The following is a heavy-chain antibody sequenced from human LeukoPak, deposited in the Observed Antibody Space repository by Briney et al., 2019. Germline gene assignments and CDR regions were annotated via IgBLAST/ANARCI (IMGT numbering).Heavy chain of an antibody. CDR2: ISGSGGST. CDR1: GFTFSSYA. J-gene: IGHJ4*02. Sequence: HSGGSLRLSCAASGFTFSSYAMSWVRRAPGKGIEGLSAISGSGGSTYYADSVKGRYTISRDNSKNTLYLQMNSLRAEDTAVYYCAKVAGTYYDFWSGYYVYWGQGTLVTVSS. D-gene: IGHD3-3*01. V-gene: IGHV3-23*01. CDR3: AKVAGTYYDFWSGYYVY.